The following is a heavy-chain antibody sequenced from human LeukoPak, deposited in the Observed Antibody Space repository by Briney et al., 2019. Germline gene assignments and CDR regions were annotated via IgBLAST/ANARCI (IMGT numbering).Heavy chain of an antibody. CDR1: GFTFSSYA. Sequence: GGSLRLSCAASGFTFSSYAMSWVRQAPGKGLEWVSAISGSGGSTYYADSVKGRFTISRDNSKNTLYLQMNSQRAEDTAVYYCGRVKGGGSYSSSWYFDYWGQGTLVTVSS. J-gene: IGHJ4*02. D-gene: IGHD6-13*01. V-gene: IGHV3-23*01. CDR2: ISGSGGST. CDR3: GRVKGGGSYSSSWYFDY.